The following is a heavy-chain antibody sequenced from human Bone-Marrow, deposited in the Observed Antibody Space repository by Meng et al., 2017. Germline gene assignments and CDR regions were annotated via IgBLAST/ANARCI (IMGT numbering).Heavy chain of an antibody. CDR2: IFSGGTT. J-gene: IGHJ4*02. Sequence: VDLVDVWRVVGPPGGSLQISCAASGFTVSSNYMSWVRQAPGKGLEWVSVIFSGGTTYYADSVQGRFTISRDNSKNTLFLQMNSLRADDTAVYYCARDIRWGQGTLVTVSS. D-gene: IGHD3-10*01. V-gene: IGHV3-66*02. CDR1: GFTVSSNY. CDR3: ARDIR.